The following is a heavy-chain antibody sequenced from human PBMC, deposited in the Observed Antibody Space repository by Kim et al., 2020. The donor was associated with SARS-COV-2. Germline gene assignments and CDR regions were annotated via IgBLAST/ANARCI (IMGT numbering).Heavy chain of an antibody. CDR2: IYHSGST. V-gene: IGHV4-4*02. CDR3: AKQTYYYGSGSSHLYNWFDP. CDR1: GGSISSSNW. J-gene: IGHJ5*02. D-gene: IGHD3-10*01. Sequence: SETLSLTCAVSGGSISSSNWWSWVRQPPGKGLEWIGEIYHSGSTNYNPSLKSRVTISVDKSKNQFSLKLSSVTAADTAVYYCAKQTYYYGSGSSHLYNWFDPWGQGTLVTVSS.